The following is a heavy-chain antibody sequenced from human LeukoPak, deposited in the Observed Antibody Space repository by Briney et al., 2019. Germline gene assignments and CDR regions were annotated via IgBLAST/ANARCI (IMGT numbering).Heavy chain of an antibody. D-gene: IGHD3-10*01. CDR2: ISYDGSNK. V-gene: IGHV3-30*18. CDR3: AKEFDDYYGSGSHPFDY. J-gene: IGHJ4*02. CDR1: GFTFSSYG. Sequence: TGRSLRLSCAASGFTFSSYGMHWVRKAPGKGLEWVAVISYDGSNKYYAGSVKGRFTISRDNSKNTLYLQMNSLRAEDTAVYYCAKEFDDYYGSGSHPFDYWGQGTLVTVSS.